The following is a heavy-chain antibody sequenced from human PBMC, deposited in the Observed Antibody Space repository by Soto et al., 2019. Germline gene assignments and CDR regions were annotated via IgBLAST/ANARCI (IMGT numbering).Heavy chain of an antibody. CDR3: AREWYCSSTSCSNYYYYGMDV. V-gene: IGHV1-69*10. D-gene: IGHD2-2*01. CDR2: IIPILGIA. J-gene: IGHJ6*02. Sequence: EASVKVSCTSSGYTFTNFGISWARQAPGQGLEWMGWIIPILGIANYAQKFQGRVTITADKSTSTAYMELSSLRSEDTAVYYCAREWYCSSTSCSNYYYYGMDVWGQGTTVTVSS. CDR1: GYTFTNFG.